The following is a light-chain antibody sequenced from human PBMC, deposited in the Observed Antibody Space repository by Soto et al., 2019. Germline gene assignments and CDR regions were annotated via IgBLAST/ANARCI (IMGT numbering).Light chain of an antibody. CDR3: QQSYSTPWT. J-gene: IGKJ1*01. Sequence: DIQMTQSPSALSASGGERVDISCRASQSSSSYLNWYQQKPGKAPKLLIYTASSLQSGVPSRFSGSGSGADFTLTISSLQPEDFATYYCQQSYSTPWTFGQGTKVDIK. CDR2: TAS. CDR1: QSSSSY. V-gene: IGKV1-39*01.